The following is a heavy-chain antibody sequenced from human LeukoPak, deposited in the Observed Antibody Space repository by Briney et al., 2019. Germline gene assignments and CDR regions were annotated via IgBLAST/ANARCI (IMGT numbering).Heavy chain of an antibody. J-gene: IGHJ4*02. CDR1: GFTFSSYA. Sequence: GGSLRLSCAASGFTFSSYAMSWVRQAPGKGLEWVPAISGSGGSTYYADSVKGRFTISRDNSKNTLYLQMNSLRAEDTAVYYCATRAAAGKLSFDYWGQGTLVTVSS. D-gene: IGHD6-13*01. CDR2: ISGSGGST. CDR3: ATRAAAGKLSFDY. V-gene: IGHV3-23*01.